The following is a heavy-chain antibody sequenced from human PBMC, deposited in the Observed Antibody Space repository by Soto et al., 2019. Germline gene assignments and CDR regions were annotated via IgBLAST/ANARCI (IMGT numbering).Heavy chain of an antibody. CDR1: GGSISSSSSYY. Sequence: QLQLQESGPGLVKPSETLSLTCTVSGGSISSSSSYYWGWIRQPPGEGLEWIGSIYYSGSTYYNPSLKSRVTISVDTSKNQFSLKLSSVTAADTAVYYCARLGKVGQAGYYYYGMDVWGQGTTVTVSS. J-gene: IGHJ6*02. CDR3: ARLGKVGQAGYYYYGMDV. V-gene: IGHV4-39*01. CDR2: IYYSGST. D-gene: IGHD2-2*01.